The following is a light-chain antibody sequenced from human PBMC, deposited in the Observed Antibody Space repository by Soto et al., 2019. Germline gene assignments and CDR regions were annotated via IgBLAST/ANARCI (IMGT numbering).Light chain of an antibody. V-gene: IGKV2-28*01. Sequence: DIVMTHSPLSLPVTPGEPASISCRSSQSLRHFNGYNYVDWYLQKPGQSPQLLIYLASKRASGVPDRFSGSGSGTDFTLKISRVEAEDVGVYYCMKGIQSPLTFGGGTKVDIK. CDR3: MKGIQSPLT. CDR1: QSLRHFNGYNY. J-gene: IGKJ4*01. CDR2: LAS.